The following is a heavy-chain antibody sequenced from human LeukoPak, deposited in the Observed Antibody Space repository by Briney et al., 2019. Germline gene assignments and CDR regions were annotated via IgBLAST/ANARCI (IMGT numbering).Heavy chain of an antibody. Sequence: GGSLRLSCAASGFTFSSYAMHWVRQAPGKGLEWVAVISYDGSNKYYADSVKGRFTISRDNSKNTLYLQMNSLRAEDTAVYYCAKEGAAMVYGGRDYWGQGTLVTVSS. D-gene: IGHD5-18*01. CDR1: GFTFSSYA. V-gene: IGHV3-30-3*01. CDR3: AKEGAAMVYGGRDY. CDR2: ISYDGSNK. J-gene: IGHJ4*02.